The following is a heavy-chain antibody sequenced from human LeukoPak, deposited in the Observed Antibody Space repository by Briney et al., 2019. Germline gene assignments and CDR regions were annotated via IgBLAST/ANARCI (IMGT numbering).Heavy chain of an antibody. V-gene: IGHV4-39*01. CDR1: GGSISSSSYY. CDR3: ARHRYYGSGSYRY. D-gene: IGHD3-10*01. J-gene: IGHJ4*02. CDR2: INHSGST. Sequence: SETLSLTCTVSGGSISSSSYYWSWIRQPPGKGLEWIGEINHSGSTNYNPSLKSRVTISVDTSKNQFSLKLSSVTAADTAVYYCARHRYYGSGSYRYWGQGTLVTVSS.